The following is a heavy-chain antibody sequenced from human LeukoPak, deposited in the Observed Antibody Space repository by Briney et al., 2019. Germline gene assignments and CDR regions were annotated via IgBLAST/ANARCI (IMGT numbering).Heavy chain of an antibody. J-gene: IGHJ5*02. CDR3: AKGAGGFSYYNWFDP. CDR1: GGSISSSPYY. Sequence: SETLSLTCTVSGGSISSSPYYWGWIRQPPGKGLEWIGSIYYSGTTHYNPSLESRVTISVDTSKNQFSLKLASVTAADTAIYYCAKGAGGFSYYNWFDPWGQGTLVTLSS. D-gene: IGHD5-18*01. V-gene: IGHV4-39*07. CDR2: IYYSGTT.